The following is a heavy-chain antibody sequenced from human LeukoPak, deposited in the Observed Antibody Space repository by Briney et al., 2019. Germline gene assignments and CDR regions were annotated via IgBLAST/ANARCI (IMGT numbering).Heavy chain of an antibody. V-gene: IGHV4-34*01. CDR1: GESFSGYY. D-gene: IGHD3-22*01. CDR2: INHGGST. Sequence: SETLSLTCAVYGESFSGYYWTWIRQPPGKGLEWIGEINHGGSTNYSPSLKSRVTMSVDTSKKHFSLKLSSVTAADTAVYFCARGPYSYDSSGAFDIWGQGTMVTVSS. J-gene: IGHJ3*02. CDR3: ARGPYSYDSSGAFDI.